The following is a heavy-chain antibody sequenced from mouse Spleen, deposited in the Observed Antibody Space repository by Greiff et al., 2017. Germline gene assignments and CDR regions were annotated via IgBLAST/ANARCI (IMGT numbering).Heavy chain of an antibody. V-gene: IGHV3-6*01. CDR1: GYSITSGYY. CDR2: ISYDGSN. J-gene: IGHJ1*03. D-gene: IGHD2-5*01. CDR3: AKYSNYGYFDV. Sequence: EVQLQQSGPGLVKPSQSLSLTCSVTGYSITSGYYWNWIRQFPGNKLEWMGYISYDGSNNYNPSLKNRISITRDTSKNQFFLKLNSVTTEDTATYYCAKYSNYGYFDVWGTGTTVTVSS.